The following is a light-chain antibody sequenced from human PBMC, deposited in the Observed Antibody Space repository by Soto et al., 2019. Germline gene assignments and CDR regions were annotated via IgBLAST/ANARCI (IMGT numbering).Light chain of an antibody. CDR1: SSNIGAGYD. Sequence: LTQPPSVSGAPGQRVTISCTGSSSNIGAGYDVHWYQQLPGRAPKLLIYGNTNRPSGVPDRFSGSKSGTSASLAITGLQAEDEADYYCLSFDSSLSVVFGGGTKLTVL. CDR3: LSFDSSLSVV. CDR2: GNT. V-gene: IGLV1-40*01. J-gene: IGLJ2*01.